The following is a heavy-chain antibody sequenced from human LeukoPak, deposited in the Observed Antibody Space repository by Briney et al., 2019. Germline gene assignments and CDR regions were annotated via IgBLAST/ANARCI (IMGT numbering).Heavy chain of an antibody. CDR3: AKDFGCSSTSCYPYFDY. Sequence: PGRSLRLSCAASGFTFSSYGMHWVRQAPGKGLEWVAVISYDGSNKYYADSVKDRFTISRDNSKNTLYLQMNSLRAEDTAVYYCAKDFGCSSTSCYPYFDYWGQGTLVTVSS. D-gene: IGHD2-2*01. J-gene: IGHJ4*02. V-gene: IGHV3-30*18. CDR1: GFTFSSYG. CDR2: ISYDGSNK.